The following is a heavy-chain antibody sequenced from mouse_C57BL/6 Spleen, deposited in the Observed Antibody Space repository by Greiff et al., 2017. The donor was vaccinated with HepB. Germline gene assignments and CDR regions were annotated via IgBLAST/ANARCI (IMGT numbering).Heavy chain of an antibody. CDR3: ARDYGEDYFDY. Sequence: EVKLMESGGGLVKPGGSLKLSCAASGFTFSDYGMHWVRQAPEKGLEWVAYISSGSSTIYYADTVKGRFTISRDNAKNTLFLQMTSLRSEDTAMYYCARDYGEDYFDYWGQGTTLTVSS. CDR1: GFTFSDYG. J-gene: IGHJ2*01. V-gene: IGHV5-17*01. D-gene: IGHD2-4*01. CDR2: ISSGSSTI.